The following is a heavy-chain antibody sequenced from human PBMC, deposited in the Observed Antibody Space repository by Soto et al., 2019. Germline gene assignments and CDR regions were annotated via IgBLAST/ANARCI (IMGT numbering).Heavy chain of an antibody. Sequence: EVQLVESGGGLVKPGGSLRLSCAASGFTFSSYSMNWVRQAPGKGLEWVSSISSSSSYIYYADSVKGGFTIARDNAKNSLYLQMNSLRAEDTAVYYCARDVPGDSEYQLLSHHHWGQGTLVTVSS. CDR1: GFTFSSYS. J-gene: IGHJ5*02. CDR3: ARDVPGDSEYQLLSHHH. CDR2: ISSSSSYI. V-gene: IGHV3-21*04. D-gene: IGHD2-2*01.